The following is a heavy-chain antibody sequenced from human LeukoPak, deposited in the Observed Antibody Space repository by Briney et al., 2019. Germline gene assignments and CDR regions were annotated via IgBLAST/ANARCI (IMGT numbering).Heavy chain of an antibody. D-gene: IGHD6-13*01. CDR2: INHSGST. J-gene: IGHJ6*03. Sequence: PSETLSLTCAVYGGSFSGYYWSWIRQPPGKGLEWIGEINHSGSTNYNPSLKSRVTISVDTSKNQFSLKLSSVTAADTAVYYCARGRQYSSSWAYYYYYYMDVWGKGTTVTVSS. CDR1: GGSFSGYY. V-gene: IGHV4-34*01. CDR3: ARGRQYSSSWAYYYYYYMDV.